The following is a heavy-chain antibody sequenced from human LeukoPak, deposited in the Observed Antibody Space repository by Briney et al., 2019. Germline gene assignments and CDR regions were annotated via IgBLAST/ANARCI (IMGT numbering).Heavy chain of an antibody. D-gene: IGHD3-22*01. CDR3: ARCRYDSSGYYYGYFDY. V-gene: IGHV5-51*01. J-gene: IGHJ4*02. Sequence: AGESLKISCKGSGYSFTSYWIGWVRQMPGKGLEWMGIIYPGDSDTRYSPSSQGQVTISADKSISTAYLQWSSLKASDTAMYYCARCRYDSSGYYYGYFDYWGQGTLVTVSS. CDR2: IYPGDSDT. CDR1: GYSFTSYW.